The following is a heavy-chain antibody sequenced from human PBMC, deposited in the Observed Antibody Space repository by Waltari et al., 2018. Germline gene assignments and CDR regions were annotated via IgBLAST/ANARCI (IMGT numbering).Heavy chain of an antibody. Sequence: QVQLQESGPGLVKSSETLSLTCTVSGGSISGYYWSWIRQPPGKGLEWMGYIHSSGFTIYNPSLKSRVIISVDTSQNQFSLKVSSVTAADTAVYYCARVNYKRAYNNWFDPWGQGTTVTVSS. D-gene: IGHD3-10*01. CDR3: ARVNYKRAYNNWFDP. V-gene: IGHV4-59*01. CDR2: IHSSGFT. J-gene: IGHJ5*02. CDR1: GGSISGYY.